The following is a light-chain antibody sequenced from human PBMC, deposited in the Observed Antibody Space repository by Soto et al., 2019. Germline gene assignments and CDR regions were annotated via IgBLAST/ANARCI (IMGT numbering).Light chain of an antibody. Sequence: DIVMTQSPLSLPVTPGAPASISCRSSQSLLHSNGFNYLDWYLQKPGQSPQLLIFLGSNRASGVTDKFSGSGSGTDFTLKISRVEAEDVGVYYCMQALQTPLTFGGGTKVDIK. CDR3: MQALQTPLT. J-gene: IGKJ4*01. CDR2: LGS. V-gene: IGKV2-28*01. CDR1: QSLLHSNGFNY.